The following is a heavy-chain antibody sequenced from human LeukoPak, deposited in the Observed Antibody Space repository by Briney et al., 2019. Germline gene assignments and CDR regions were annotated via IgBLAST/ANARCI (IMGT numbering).Heavy chain of an antibody. CDR2: MNGDGSST. J-gene: IGHJ5*02. CDR1: GFTFSSYW. Sequence: GGSLRLSCAASGFTFSSYWMSRVRQAPGKGLVWVARMNGDGSSTDYADSVKGRFTISRDYAKNTLYLQMNSLRVEDTAMYYCAKDRSPGWFDPWGQGTLVTVSS. D-gene: IGHD6-13*01. CDR3: AKDRSPGWFDP. V-gene: IGHV3-74*01.